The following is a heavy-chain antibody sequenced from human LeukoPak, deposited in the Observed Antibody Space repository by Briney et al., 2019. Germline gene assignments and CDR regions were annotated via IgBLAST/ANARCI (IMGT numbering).Heavy chain of an antibody. J-gene: IGHJ6*03. V-gene: IGHV3-23*01. CDR2: ISGSGGST. CDR1: GFTFSSYA. CDR3: AKVDTESYYDFWSGYESYYYMDV. D-gene: IGHD3-3*01. Sequence: GGSLRLSCAAPGFTFSSYAMSWVRQAPGKGLEWVSAISGSGGSTYYADSVKGRFTISRDNSKNTLYLQMNSLRAEDTAVYYCAKVDTESYYDFWSGYESYYYMDVWGKGTTVTVSS.